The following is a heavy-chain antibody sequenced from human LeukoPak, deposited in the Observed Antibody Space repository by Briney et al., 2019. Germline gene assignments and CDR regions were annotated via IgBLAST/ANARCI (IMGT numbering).Heavy chain of an antibody. Sequence: GGSLRLPCVGSGVIFSNYALFWVCQAPGKGVEGVSAISSARAYYADSVRGRIIMSRDNSKNTLYLQMNSLRDEDTAIYYCARDPNGDYVGAFAFWGQGTMVTVSS. CDR2: ISSARA. J-gene: IGHJ3*01. D-gene: IGHD4-17*01. CDR3: ARDPNGDYVGAFAF. V-gene: IGHV3-23*01. CDR1: GVIFSNYA.